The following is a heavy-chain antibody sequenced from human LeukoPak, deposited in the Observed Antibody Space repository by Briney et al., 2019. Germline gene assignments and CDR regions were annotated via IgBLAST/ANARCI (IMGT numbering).Heavy chain of an antibody. CDR3: ASFFDSSGYYFPNYYYYYMDV. CDR1: GFTFSTFA. Sequence: GGSLRLSCAASGFTFSTFAMIWVRQPPGKGLEWVSYISSSGSTIYYADSVKGRFTISRDNAKNSLYLQMNSLRAEDTAVYYCASFFDSSGYYFPNYYYYYMDVWGKGTTVTISS. CDR2: ISSSGSTI. V-gene: IGHV3-48*03. D-gene: IGHD3-22*01. J-gene: IGHJ6*03.